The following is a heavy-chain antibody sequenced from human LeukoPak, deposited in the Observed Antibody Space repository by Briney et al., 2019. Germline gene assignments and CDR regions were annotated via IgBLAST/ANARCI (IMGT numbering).Heavy chain of an antibody. V-gene: IGHV4-38-2*02. Sequence: PSETLSLNCAVSGYSISSGSYWGWVRQPPGKGLEWSGRGYHTGSTFYNPSLKIRVSISVDTSKNQFSLKLSSVTAADAAVYYCARESTSGLPAVGFDFWGQGTLVTVSS. CDR3: ARESTSGLPAVGFDF. D-gene: IGHD3-10*01. CDR2: GYHTGST. J-gene: IGHJ4*02. CDR1: GYSISSGSY.